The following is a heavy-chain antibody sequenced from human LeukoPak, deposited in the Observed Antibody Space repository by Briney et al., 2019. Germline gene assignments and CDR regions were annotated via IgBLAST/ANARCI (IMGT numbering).Heavy chain of an antibody. CDR2: IYPGDSDT. D-gene: IGHD6-19*01. Sequence: GESLKISCKGSGYSFTSYWIGWVRQMPGKGLEWMGIIYPGDSDTRYSPSFEGQVSISADKSISTAYLQWSSLKASDTAMYYCARQRADSSGWYYFDYWGQGTLVTVSS. V-gene: IGHV5-51*01. CDR1: GYSFTSYW. CDR3: ARQRADSSGWYYFDY. J-gene: IGHJ4*02.